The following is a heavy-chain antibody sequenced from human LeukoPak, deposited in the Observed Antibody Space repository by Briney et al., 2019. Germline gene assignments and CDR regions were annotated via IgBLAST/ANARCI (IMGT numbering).Heavy chain of an antibody. V-gene: IGHV1-2*06. CDR1: GYTFTDYG. D-gene: IGHD2-15*01. CDR2: INPNSGGT. Sequence: GASVKVSCKASGYTFTDYGISWVRQAPGQGLEWMGRINPNSGGTNYAQKLQDRVTMTRDTSINTAYMELSRLRSDDTAVYYCARIWLKKGGYCSGGYCYFDYWGQGTLVTVSS. J-gene: IGHJ4*02. CDR3: ARIWLKKGGYCSGGYCYFDY.